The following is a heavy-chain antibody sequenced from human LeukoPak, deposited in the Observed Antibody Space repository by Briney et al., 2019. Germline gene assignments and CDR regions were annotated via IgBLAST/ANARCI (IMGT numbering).Heavy chain of an antibody. V-gene: IGHV4-61*02. CDR1: GGSISSGSYY. J-gene: IGHJ1*01. Sequence: PSETLSLTCTVSGGSISSGSYYWSWIRQPAGKGLEWIGRIYTSGSTNYNPSLKSRVTISVDTSKNQFSLKLSSVTAADTAVYYCAAIVVINPDEWYFQHWGQGTLVTVSS. CDR2: IYTSGST. D-gene: IGHD3-22*01. CDR3: AAIVVINPDEWYFQH.